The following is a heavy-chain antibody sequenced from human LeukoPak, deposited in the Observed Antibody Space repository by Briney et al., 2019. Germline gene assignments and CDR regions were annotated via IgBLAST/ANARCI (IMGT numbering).Heavy chain of an antibody. V-gene: IGHV1-18*01. CDR3: ARDLGIAVAGTQNFDY. CDR2: ISAYNGNT. Sequence: ASVKVSCKASGYTFTSYGISWVRQAPGQGLEWMGWISAYNGNTNYAQKLQGRVTMTTDTSTSTAYMELRSLRSDDTAVYYCARDLGIAVAGTQNFDYWGQGTLVTVSS. CDR1: GYTFTSYG. D-gene: IGHD6-19*01. J-gene: IGHJ4*02.